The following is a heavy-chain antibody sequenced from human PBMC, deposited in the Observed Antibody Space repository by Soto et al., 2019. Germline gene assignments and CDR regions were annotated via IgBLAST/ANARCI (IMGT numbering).Heavy chain of an antibody. CDR3: AKELFRESSGSYEDY. CDR2: ISYDGSNK. D-gene: IGHD1-26*01. CDR1: GFTFSSYG. J-gene: IGHJ4*02. Sequence: QVQLVESGGGVVQPGRSLRLSCAASGFTFSSYGMHLVRQAPGKGLEWVAVISYDGSNKYYADSVKGRFTISRDNSKNTLYLQMNSLRAEDTAVYYCAKELFRESSGSYEDYWGQGTLVTVSS. V-gene: IGHV3-30*18.